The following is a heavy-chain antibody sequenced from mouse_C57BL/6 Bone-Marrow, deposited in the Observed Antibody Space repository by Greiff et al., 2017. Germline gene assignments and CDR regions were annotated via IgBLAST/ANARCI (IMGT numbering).Heavy chain of an antibody. CDR1: GFTFSDYG. CDR3: ARHPPNDYGAVDV. V-gene: IGHV5-15*01. Sequence: EVHLVESGGGLVQPGGSLKLSCAASGFTFSDYGMAWVRQAPRKGLEWVAFISNLAYSIYYADTVTGRFTISRENAKNTLYLEMSSLRSEDTAMYYCARHPPNDYGAVDVWGTGTTVTVSS. D-gene: IGHD1-1*01. J-gene: IGHJ1*03. CDR2: ISNLAYSI.